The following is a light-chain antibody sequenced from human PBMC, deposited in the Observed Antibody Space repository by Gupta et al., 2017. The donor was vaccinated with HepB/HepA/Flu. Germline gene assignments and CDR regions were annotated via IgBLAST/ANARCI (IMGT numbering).Light chain of an antibody. CDR2: ENN. Sequence: QYVLTQPPSVSAAPGQKATISCSGSSSNIGNNYVSWYQQFAGTAPKVLISENNKRPSGIPDRFSGSKSGTSATLGITGLQTGDEADYYCGTWDSTLSVVVFGGGTKLTVL. CDR1: SSNIGNNY. J-gene: IGLJ2*01. V-gene: IGLV1-51*02. CDR3: GTWDSTLSVVV.